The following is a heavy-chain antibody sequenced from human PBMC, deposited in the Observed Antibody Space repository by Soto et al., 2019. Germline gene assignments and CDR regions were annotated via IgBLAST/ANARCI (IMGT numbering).Heavy chain of an antibody. D-gene: IGHD3-10*01. CDR2: IIPIFGTA. CDR3: ARGKASSGRYYFDY. Sequence: QVQLVQSGAEVKKPGSSVKVSCKASGGTFSSYAISWVRQAPGQGLEWMGGIIPIFGTANYAQKFQGRVTITADESTSTAYMELSILRSEDTAVYYCARGKASSGRYYFDYWGQGTLVTVSS. CDR1: GGTFSSYA. J-gene: IGHJ4*02. V-gene: IGHV1-69*01.